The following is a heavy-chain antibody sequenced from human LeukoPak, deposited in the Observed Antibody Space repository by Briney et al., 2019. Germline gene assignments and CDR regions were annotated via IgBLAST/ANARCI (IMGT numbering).Heavy chain of an antibody. CDR1: GYSFIHYR. CDR2: VNPDSGGT. J-gene: IGHJ4*02. CDR3: ARENWYSDY. D-gene: IGHD1-1*01. V-gene: IGHV1-2*02. Sequence: GASVKVSCKASGYSFIHYRLHWVRQAHGQGLEWMGWVNPDSGGTNYQQRFQGRVTMTRDTSITTVYMELSGPTSDDTAVYYCARENWYSDYWGQGTLVTVSS.